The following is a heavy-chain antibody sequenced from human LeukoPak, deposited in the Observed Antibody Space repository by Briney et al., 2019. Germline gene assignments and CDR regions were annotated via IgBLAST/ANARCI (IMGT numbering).Heavy chain of an antibody. Sequence: GGSLRLSCAASRFSFSTYAMSWVRQAPGRGLEWVSTISSSGDNTFHADSVRGRFTISRDNSKSTLYLQMNSLRAEDTAVYFCAKRGDHCSGGGCYLDYWGQGTLVTVSS. J-gene: IGHJ4*02. D-gene: IGHD6-19*01. CDR3: AKRGDHCSGGGCYLDY. CDR2: ISSSGDNT. V-gene: IGHV3-23*01. CDR1: RFSFSTYA.